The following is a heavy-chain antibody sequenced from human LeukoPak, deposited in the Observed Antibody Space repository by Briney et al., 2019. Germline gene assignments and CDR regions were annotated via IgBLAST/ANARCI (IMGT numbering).Heavy chain of an antibody. Sequence: GGSLRLSCAASGFTFSSYSMNWVRQAPGKGLEWVSYISSSSSTIYYADSVKGRFTISRDNAKNSLYLQMNSLRAEDTAVYYCAREIRPAAIQKDYYYYMDVWGKGTTVTVSS. D-gene: IGHD2-2*02. J-gene: IGHJ6*03. CDR3: AREIRPAAIQKDYYYYMDV. CDR1: GFTFSSYS. CDR2: ISSSSSTI. V-gene: IGHV3-48*01.